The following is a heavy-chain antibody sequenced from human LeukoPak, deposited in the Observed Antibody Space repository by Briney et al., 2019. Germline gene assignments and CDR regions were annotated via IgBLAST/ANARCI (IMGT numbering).Heavy chain of an antibody. CDR2: IHTSGST. CDR1: GFSVSGNY. CDR3: ARDLGSSSWYFYYGMDV. Sequence: PGGSLRLSGAASGFSVSGNYMSWVRQAPGKGLEWGSFIHTSGSTFYADSVKGRFTISRDNSKNTLYLQMNSLRAEDTAVYYCARDLGSSSWYFYYGMDVWGQGTTVTVPS. J-gene: IGHJ6*02. V-gene: IGHV3-53*01. D-gene: IGHD6-13*01.